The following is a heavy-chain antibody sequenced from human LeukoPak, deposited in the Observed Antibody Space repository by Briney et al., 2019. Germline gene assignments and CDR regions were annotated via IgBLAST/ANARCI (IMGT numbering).Heavy chain of an antibody. CDR2: IYYSGST. Sequence: SETLSLTCTVSGGSISSYYWSWIRQPPGKGLEWIGYIYYSGSTNYNPSLKSRVTISVDTSKNQFSLKLSSVTAADTAVYYCARERYTGLYYYYMDVWGKGTTVTVSS. CDR3: ARERYTGLYYYYMDV. CDR1: GGSISSYY. D-gene: IGHD1-14*01. J-gene: IGHJ6*03. V-gene: IGHV4-59*12.